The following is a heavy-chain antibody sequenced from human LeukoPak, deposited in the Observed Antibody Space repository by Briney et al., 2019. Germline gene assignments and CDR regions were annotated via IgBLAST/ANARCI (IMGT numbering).Heavy chain of an antibody. CDR3: IKDMGFDLLKDAFHV. CDR2: ISWDSGRQ. CDR1: GFSLEDYA. J-gene: IGHJ3*01. Sequence: PLRLSCVGSGFSLEDYAMHWVRQVPGKGLEWVSSISWDSGRQAYTDSVKGRLTISRDNDKNSVYLQMNSLRLEDTAFYYCIKDMGFDLLKDAFHVWGQGKLVTVSS. D-gene: IGHD3-9*01. V-gene: IGHV3-9*01.